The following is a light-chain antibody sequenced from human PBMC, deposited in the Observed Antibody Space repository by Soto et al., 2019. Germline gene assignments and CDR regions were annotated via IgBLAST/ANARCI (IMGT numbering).Light chain of an antibody. J-gene: IGKJ5*01. CDR2: GAS. Sequence: PQSKNTLSFSPGERATLSYRASQNFGSSYLAWYQQKPGQAPRLLIYGASSRATGIPDRFSGSGSGTDFTLTIDGLEPEDFVLYCSQLSAYLPNTFAEGTRLEI. V-gene: IGKV3-20*01. CDR1: QNFGSSY. CDR3: QLSAYLPNT.